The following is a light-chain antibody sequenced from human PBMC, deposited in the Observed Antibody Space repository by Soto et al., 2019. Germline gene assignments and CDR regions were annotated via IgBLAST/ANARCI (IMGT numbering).Light chain of an antibody. CDR3: GTWDGSRNPVVV. CDR2: EDD. CDR1: VSNIGKNY. Sequence: QSVLTQPPSVSAAPGQKVTISCSGSVSNIGKNYVSWYQHLPRKAPKLLIYEDDLRPSGIPDRVSGSKSGTSATLVITRLETGDEAEYYCGTWDGSRNPVVVFGGGTKLTVL. J-gene: IGLJ2*01. V-gene: IGLV1-51*02.